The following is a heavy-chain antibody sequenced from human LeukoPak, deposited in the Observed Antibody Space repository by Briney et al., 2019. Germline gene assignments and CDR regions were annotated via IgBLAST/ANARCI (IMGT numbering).Heavy chain of an antibody. CDR3: ARGAYYYYNSGYPDLDY. Sequence: GWSLRLSCAASGFTFSSYAMHWVRQAPGKELEWVAVISYDGSNKYYEDSVKGRFTISRDNSKNTLYLQKNSLRGEDTAVYYCARGAYYYYNSGYPDLDYWGQGTLVTVSS. CDR1: GFTFSSYA. D-gene: IGHD3-22*01. CDR2: ISYDGSNK. J-gene: IGHJ4*02. V-gene: IGHV3-30-3*01.